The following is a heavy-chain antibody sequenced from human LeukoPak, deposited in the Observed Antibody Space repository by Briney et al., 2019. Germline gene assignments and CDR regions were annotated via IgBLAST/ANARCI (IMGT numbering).Heavy chain of an antibody. CDR3: ARNQYVGAPPFDI. D-gene: IGHD1-26*01. CDR1: GFTFSSYG. V-gene: IGHV3-30*02. CDR2: IRYDGSNK. Sequence: PGGSLRLSCAASGFTFSSYGMHWVRQAPGKGLEWVAFIRYDGSNKYYADSVKGRFTISRDNSKNTLYLQMNSLRAEDTAVYYCARNQYVGAPPFDIWGQGTMVTVSS. J-gene: IGHJ3*02.